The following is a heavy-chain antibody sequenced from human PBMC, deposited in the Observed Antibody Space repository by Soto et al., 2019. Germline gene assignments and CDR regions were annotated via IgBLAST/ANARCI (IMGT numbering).Heavy chain of an antibody. D-gene: IGHD3-22*01. CDR2: IRIGSGSI. CDR1: GFSFSNYA. Sequence: VQLVESGGGLVPPGGSRRVSCAASGFSFSNYAMSWVRQAPGKGLGWVSYIRIGSGSIFYADSVKGRFTISSDDAQNSLYMQMITLRDEDTAVYYCVRDDRWAFDFWGQWTMVTVSS. CDR3: VRDDRWAFDF. J-gene: IGHJ3*01. V-gene: IGHV3-48*02.